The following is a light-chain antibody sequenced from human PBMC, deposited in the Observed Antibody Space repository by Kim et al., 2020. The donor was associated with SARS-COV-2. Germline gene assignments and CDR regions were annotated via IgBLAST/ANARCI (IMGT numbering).Light chain of an antibody. CDR1: SSNIGAGYD. V-gene: IGLV1-40*01. J-gene: IGLJ1*01. Sequence: RGTLSCTGSSSNIGAGYDVHWYQQLPGTAPKLLIFGNSHRPSGVPDRFSGSKSGTSASLAITGLQAEDEADYYCQSYDSSLSGYVFGTGTKVTVL. CDR2: GNS. CDR3: QSYDSSLSGYV.